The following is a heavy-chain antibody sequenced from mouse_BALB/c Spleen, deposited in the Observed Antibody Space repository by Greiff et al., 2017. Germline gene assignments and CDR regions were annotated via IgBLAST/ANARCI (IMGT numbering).Heavy chain of an antibody. J-gene: IGHJ1*01. Sequence: QVQLQQSGAELARPGASVKLSCKASGYTFTSYWMQWVKQRPGQGLEWIGAIYPGDGDTRYTQKFKGKATLTADKSSSTAYMQLSSLASEDSAVYYCARAEYDYGWYFDVWGAGTTVTVSS. CDR1: GYTFTSYW. V-gene: IGHV1-87*01. CDR3: ARAEYDYGWYFDV. CDR2: IYPGDGDT. D-gene: IGHD2-4*01.